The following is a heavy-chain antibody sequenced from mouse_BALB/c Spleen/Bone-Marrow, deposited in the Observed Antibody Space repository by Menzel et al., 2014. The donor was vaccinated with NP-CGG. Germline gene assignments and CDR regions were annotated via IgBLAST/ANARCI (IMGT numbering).Heavy chain of an antibody. CDR2: IDTSDSYT. Sequence: QVQLQQPGAELVMPGASVKMSCKASGYTFTDYWMHWVKQRPGQGLEWIGAIDTSDSYTSYNQKFKGEATLTVDESSSTAYMQLSSLTSEDSAVYYCARSAGYWYFDVWGAGTTVTVSS. CDR3: ARSAGYWYFDV. CDR1: GYTFTDYW. J-gene: IGHJ1*01. D-gene: IGHD1-2*01. V-gene: IGHV1-69*01.